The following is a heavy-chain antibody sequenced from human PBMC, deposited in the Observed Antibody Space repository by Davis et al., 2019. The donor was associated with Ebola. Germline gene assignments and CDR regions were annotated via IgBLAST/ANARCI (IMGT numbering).Heavy chain of an antibody. V-gene: IGHV2-5*02. D-gene: IGHD6-13*01. J-gene: IGHJ4*02. CDR1: GFSLRTSGVG. CDR2: IYWDDDK. CDR3: AHRILYSSSWYYFDY. Sequence: SGPTLVNPTQPLTLTCTFSGFSLRTSGVGVGWIRQPPGKALEWPALIYWDDDKRYSPSLKRRLTITKDTSKNQVVLTMTNMDPVDTATYYCAHRILYSSSWYYFDYGGQGTLVTVSS.